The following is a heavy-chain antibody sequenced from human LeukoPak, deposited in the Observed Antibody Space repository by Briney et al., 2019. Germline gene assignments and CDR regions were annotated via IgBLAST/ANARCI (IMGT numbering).Heavy chain of an antibody. Sequence: GGSLRLSCAASGFTFRSYEMNWVRQAPGKGLEWFSYISSSGSALYYADSVKGRFTISRDNAKNSLYLQMNSLRAEDTAVYYCASLIGCSSGDYWGQGTLVTVSS. CDR3: ASLIGCSSGDY. D-gene: IGHD2-15*01. CDR2: ISSSGSAL. J-gene: IGHJ4*02. CDR1: GFTFRSYE. V-gene: IGHV3-48*03.